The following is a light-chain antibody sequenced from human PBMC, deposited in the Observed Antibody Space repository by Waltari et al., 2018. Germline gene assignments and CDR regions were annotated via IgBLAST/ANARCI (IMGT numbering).Light chain of an antibody. CDR1: QSVNSY. CDR2: DAS. V-gene: IGKV3-11*01. CDR3: QQRFTWPSIT. Sequence: EIVLTQSPATLSLSPGERATPSCRTSQSVNSYLAWYQHKPGQAPRPLIYDASNRATGIPARFSGSGSGTDFTLTISSLEPDDFALYYCQQRFTWPSITFGQGTRLEIK. J-gene: IGKJ5*01.